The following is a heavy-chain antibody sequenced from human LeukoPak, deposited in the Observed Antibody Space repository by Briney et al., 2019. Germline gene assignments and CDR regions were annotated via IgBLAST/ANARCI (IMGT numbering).Heavy chain of an antibody. Sequence: GGTLRLSCAASGFTFSRFWMNWVRQAPGRGLEWVANIDQSGGRNNYVDSVKGRFTISRDNAKNSLFLEMSSLRADDTAVYFCARDVEGGTFDIWGQGTTVTVSS. CDR2: IDQSGGRN. CDR3: ARDVEGGTFDI. V-gene: IGHV3-7*05. CDR1: GFTFSRFW. D-gene: IGHD3-16*01. J-gene: IGHJ3*02.